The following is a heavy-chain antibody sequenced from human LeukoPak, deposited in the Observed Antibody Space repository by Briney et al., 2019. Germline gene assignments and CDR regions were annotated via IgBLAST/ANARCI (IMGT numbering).Heavy chain of an antibody. CDR2: ISSSSSYI. D-gene: IGHD1-26*01. CDR1: GFTFSSYS. CDR3: ARSRGGSYLFDI. J-gene: IGHJ3*02. Sequence: GGSLRLSCAASGFTFSSYSMNWVRQAPGKGLEWVSSISSSSSYIYYADSVKGRFTISRDNAKNSLYLQVNSLRAEDTAVYYCARSRGGSYLFDIWGQGTMVTVSS. V-gene: IGHV3-21*01.